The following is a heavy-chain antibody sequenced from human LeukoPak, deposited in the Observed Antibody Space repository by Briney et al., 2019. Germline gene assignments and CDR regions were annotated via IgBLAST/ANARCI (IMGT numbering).Heavy chain of an antibody. CDR1: FRGYG. V-gene: IGHV3-33*01. J-gene: IGHJ4*02. CDR2: IWYDGSNK. CDR3: ARDIVSAGGRYFDY. D-gene: IGHD6-13*01. Sequence: PGRSLRLSCAASFRGYGMHWVRQTPGKGLEWVAAIWYDGSNKYYRDSVKGRFTISRDLSRNTVYLQMNSLRAEDTAMYYCARDIVSAGGRYFDYWGQGTLVTVSS.